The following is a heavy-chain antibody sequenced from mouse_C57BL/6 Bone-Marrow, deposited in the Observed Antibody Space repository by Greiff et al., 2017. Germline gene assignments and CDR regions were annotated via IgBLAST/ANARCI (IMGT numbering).Heavy chain of an antibody. J-gene: IGHJ3*01. CDR2: IYPGSGST. Sequence: QVQLQQPGAELVKPGASVKMSCKASGYTFTSYWITWVKQRPGQGLEWIGDIYPGSGSTNYNEKFKSKATLTVDTSSSTAYMQLSSLTSEDSAVYYCASYYSNSAWFAYWGQGTLVTVSA. D-gene: IGHD2-5*01. CDR3: ASYYSNSAWFAY. V-gene: IGHV1-55*01. CDR1: GYTFTSYW.